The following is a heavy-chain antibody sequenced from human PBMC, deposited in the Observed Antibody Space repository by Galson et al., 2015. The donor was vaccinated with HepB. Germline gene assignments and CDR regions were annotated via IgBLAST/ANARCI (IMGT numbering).Heavy chain of an antibody. J-gene: IGHJ5*02. Sequence: SLRLSCAASGFTFSSYSMNWVRQAPGKGLEWVSTIGGSGNTYYADSVKGRFTISRDNSRNTLYLQMNSLRAEDTAIYYCAKSGPRGAFGPFDPWGQGALVTVSS. D-gene: IGHD3-10*01. CDR3: AKSGPRGAFGPFDP. CDR2: IGGSGNT. CDR1: GFTFSSYS. V-gene: IGHV3-23*01.